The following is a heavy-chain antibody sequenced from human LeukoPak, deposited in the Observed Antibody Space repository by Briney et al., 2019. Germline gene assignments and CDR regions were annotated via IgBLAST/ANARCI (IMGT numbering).Heavy chain of an antibody. CDR3: ARGRLSIAAAGTGGRWFDP. V-gene: IGHV4-34*01. D-gene: IGHD6-13*01. J-gene: IGHJ5*02. CDR1: GGSFSGYY. Sequence: SETLSLTCAVYGGSFSGYYWSWIRQPPGKGLEWIREINHSGSTNYNPSLKSRVTIPVDTSKNQFSLKLSSVTAADTAVYYCARGRLSIAAAGTGGRWFDPWGQGTLVTVSS. CDR2: INHSGST.